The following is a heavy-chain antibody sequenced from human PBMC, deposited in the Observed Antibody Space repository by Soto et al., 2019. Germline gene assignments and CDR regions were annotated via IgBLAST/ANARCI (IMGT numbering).Heavy chain of an antibody. J-gene: IGHJ6*02. CDR3: AKVNGTTYYYYYYPMDV. D-gene: IGHD1-20*01. CDR2: IDSTATGT. V-gene: IGHV3-23*05. Sequence: GGSLRLSCAASGFTFSSYAMTLVRQAPGKGLEWVSAIDSTATGTFYADSVKGRFTISRDNSKNTLYLQMHSLRAEDTAIYYCAKVNGTTYYYYYYPMDVWGQGTTVTVSS. CDR1: GFTFSSYA.